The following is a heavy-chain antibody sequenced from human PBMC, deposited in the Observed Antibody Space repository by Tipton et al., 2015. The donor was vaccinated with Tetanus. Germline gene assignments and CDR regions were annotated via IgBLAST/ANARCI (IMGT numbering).Heavy chain of an antibody. CDR2: INPNSGGT. V-gene: IGHV1-2*02. J-gene: IGHJ2*01. CDR1: GYTFTGYY. D-gene: IGHD3-10*01. Sequence: QLVQSGAEVKKPGASVKVSCKASGYTFTGYYMHWVRQAPGQGLEWMGWINPNSGGTNYAQKFQGRVTMTRDTSISTAYMEVSRLRSDDTAIYYCARTSGYFRSGAYIDVWGRGTLVTVSS. CDR3: ARTSGYFRSGAYIDV.